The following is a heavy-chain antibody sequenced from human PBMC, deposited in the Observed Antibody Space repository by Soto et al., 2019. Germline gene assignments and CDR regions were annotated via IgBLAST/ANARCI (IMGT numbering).Heavy chain of an antibody. Sequence: GASVKVSCKASGYTFTSYGISWVRQAPGQGLEWMGWISAYNGNTNYAQKLQGRVTMTTDTSTSTAYMELRSLRSDVTAVYYCARDKQQLVRYYYYGMDVWGQGTPVTVSS. CDR1: GYTFTSYG. J-gene: IGHJ6*02. CDR3: ARDKQQLVRYYYYGMDV. CDR2: ISAYNGNT. V-gene: IGHV1-18*01. D-gene: IGHD6-13*01.